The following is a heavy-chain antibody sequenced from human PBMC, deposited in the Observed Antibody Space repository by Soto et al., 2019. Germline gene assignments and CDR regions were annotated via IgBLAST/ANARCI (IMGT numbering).Heavy chain of an antibody. CDR1: GYTFTGYY. V-gene: IGHV1-2*02. J-gene: IGHJ3*02. CDR2: INPNSGGT. Sequence: ASVKVSCKASGYTFTGYYMHWVRQAPGQGLEWMGWINPNSGGTNYAQKFQGRVTMTRDTSMSTAYMELRSLRSDDTAVYYCASSTMTTVTNAAFDIWGNGTMVNVSS. D-gene: IGHD4-17*01. CDR3: ASSTMTTVTNAAFDI.